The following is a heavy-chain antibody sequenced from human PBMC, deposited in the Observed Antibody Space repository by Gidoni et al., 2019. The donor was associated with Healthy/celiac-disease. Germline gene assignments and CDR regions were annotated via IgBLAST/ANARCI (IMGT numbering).Heavy chain of an antibody. CDR1: GFTFRSYA. D-gene: IGHD1-26*01. J-gene: IGHJ4*02. Sequence: EVQLLESGGGLVQPGGSLRLSCAASGFTFRSYAMSWVRQAPGKGLEWVSAISGSGGSTYYADSVKGRFTISRDNSKNTLYLQMNSLRAEDTAVYYCARKIVGATSVDYWGQGTLVTVSS. V-gene: IGHV3-23*01. CDR3: ARKIVGATSVDY. CDR2: ISGSGGST.